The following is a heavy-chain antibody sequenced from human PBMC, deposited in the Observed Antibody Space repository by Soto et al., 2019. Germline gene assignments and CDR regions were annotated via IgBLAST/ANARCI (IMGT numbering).Heavy chain of an antibody. CDR1: GGSFDDFY. CDR3: ARGQLVWYGDLTPYHRDMDV. D-gene: IGHD3-10*01. CDR2: ISHDGGT. J-gene: IGHJ6*02. V-gene: IGHV4-34*01. Sequence: ETLSLTCAFYGGSFDDFYWIWCRHSAGKGLEWVGEISHDGGTNYSPSLASRVSISVDTSKNQFSLHLRSVTAADTGLYYCARGQLVWYGDLTPYHRDMDVWGQGTTVTVSS.